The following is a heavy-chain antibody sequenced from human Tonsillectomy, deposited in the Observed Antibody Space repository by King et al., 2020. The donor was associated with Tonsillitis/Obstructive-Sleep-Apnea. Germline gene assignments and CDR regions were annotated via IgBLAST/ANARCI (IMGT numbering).Heavy chain of an antibody. CDR2: ISYDGSNK. Sequence: GQLVQSGGGVVQPGRSLRLSCAASGFTFSSYGMHWVRQAPGKGLEWVAVISYDGSNKYYPAPVKGRFTISRDNSKNTLYLQMNSLRAEDTAVYYCAKSAGRGNYYYYYDMDVWGQGTTVTVSS. V-gene: IGHV3-30*18. CDR1: GFTFSSYG. CDR3: AKSAGRGNYYYYYDMDV. J-gene: IGHJ6*02. D-gene: IGHD6-13*01.